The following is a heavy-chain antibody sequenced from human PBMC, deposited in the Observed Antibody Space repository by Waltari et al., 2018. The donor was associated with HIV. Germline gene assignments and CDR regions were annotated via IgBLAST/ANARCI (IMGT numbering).Heavy chain of an antibody. D-gene: IGHD3-9*01. J-gene: IGHJ6*02. CDR3: ARGDDILPKKLYAMAF. Sequence: EVQVVESGVGLVQPGGSRRLSWPAFGLTFGTEVMTGVRQAQGKGMEWVSYISSSSSAIYQADSVKGRFTISRDNAKSSLYLQMNSLRDEDTAVYYCARGDDILPKKLYAMAFWGQGTSVTVSS. CDR2: ISSSSSAI. V-gene: IGHV3-48*02. CDR1: GLTFGTEV.